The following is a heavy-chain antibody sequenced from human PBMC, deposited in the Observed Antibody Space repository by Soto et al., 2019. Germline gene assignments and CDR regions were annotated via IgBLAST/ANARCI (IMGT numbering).Heavy chain of an antibody. CDR3: VGQYSGDGSDGFCSHAWHV. D-gene: IGHD2-21*01. J-gene: IGHJ3*01. V-gene: IGHV4-61*01. CDR2: IYYSGST. CDR1: GDSVSSGLYY. Sequence: QVQLQESGPGLVKPSETLSLTCTVSGDSVSSGLYYWGWVRQPPGKGLEWIGYIYYSGSTNYNSSLDNRVTLSRATYTTQLSRSRRSVTAADTAVYYCVGQYSGDGSDGFCSHAWHVWGQETMITVSS.